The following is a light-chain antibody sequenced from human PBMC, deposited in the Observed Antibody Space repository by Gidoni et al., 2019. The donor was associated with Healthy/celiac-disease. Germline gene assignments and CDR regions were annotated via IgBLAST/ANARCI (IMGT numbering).Light chain of an antibody. Sequence: DIQMTQSPSTRSASVGDRVTITCRASQSISSWLAWYQQKPGKAPKLLIYKASSLESGVPSRFSGSGSWTEFTLTISSLQPDDFATYYCQQYNSYRFGQGTKLEIK. J-gene: IGKJ2*03. V-gene: IGKV1-5*03. CDR1: QSISSW. CDR2: KAS. CDR3: QQYNSYR.